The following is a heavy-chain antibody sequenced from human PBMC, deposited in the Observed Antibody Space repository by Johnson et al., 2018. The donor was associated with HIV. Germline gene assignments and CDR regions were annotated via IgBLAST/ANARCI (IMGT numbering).Heavy chain of an antibody. J-gene: IGHJ3*02. Sequence: VQLVESGGGLIQPGGSLRLSCAASGFTFSSYAMSWVRQAPGKGLEWVSAISGSGGSTYYADSVKGRFTVSRDNRKNSLYLQMNSLRTEDTALYYCAKAESNYGRAFDIWGQGTMVTVSS. CDR2: ISGSGGST. CDR1: GFTFSSYA. V-gene: IGHV3-23*04. D-gene: IGHD5-24*01. CDR3: AKAESNYGRAFDI.